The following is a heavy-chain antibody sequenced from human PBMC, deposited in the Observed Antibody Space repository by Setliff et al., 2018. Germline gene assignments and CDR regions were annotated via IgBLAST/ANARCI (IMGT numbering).Heavy chain of an antibody. CDR1: GFNFGFTFSGSW. CDR3: ARDPAYSAYDV. D-gene: IGHD5-12*01. Sequence: GGSLRLSCAASGFNFGFTFSGSWMSWVRQAPGKGLEWVATINPDGSQINYVDSVKGRFTVSRDNGKNSLYLQMSSLRADDTAVYYCARDPAYSAYDVWGQGTLVTVSS. J-gene: IGHJ4*02. V-gene: IGHV3-7*03. CDR2: INPDGSQI.